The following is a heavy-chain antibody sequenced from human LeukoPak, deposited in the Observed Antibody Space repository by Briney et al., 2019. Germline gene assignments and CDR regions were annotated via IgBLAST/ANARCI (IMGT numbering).Heavy chain of an antibody. Sequence: ASVKVSCKVSGYTLTELSMHWVRQAPGKGLEWMGGFDPEDGETIYAQKFQGRVTMTEDTSTDTAYMELSSLRSEDTAVYYCATVSIAAAGTPGAFDIWGQGTMVTVSS. D-gene: IGHD6-13*01. V-gene: IGHV1-24*01. CDR2: FDPEDGET. CDR3: ATVSIAAAGTPGAFDI. CDR1: GYTLTELS. J-gene: IGHJ3*02.